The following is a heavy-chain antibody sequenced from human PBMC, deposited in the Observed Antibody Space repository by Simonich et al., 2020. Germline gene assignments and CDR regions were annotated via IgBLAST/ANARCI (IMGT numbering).Heavy chain of an antibody. V-gene: IGHV1-8*03. CDR2: MNPNSGNT. J-gene: IGHJ4*02. CDR1: GYTFTNYD. D-gene: IGHD6-13*01. CDR3: ARGIGSSWYFDY. Sequence: QVQLVQSGAEVKKPGASVKVSGKASGYTFTNYDINWVREATGQGLEWMGWMNPNSGNTGYAQKFQGRVTITRNTSISTAYMELSSLRSEDTAVYYCARGIGSSWYFDYWGQGTLVTVSS.